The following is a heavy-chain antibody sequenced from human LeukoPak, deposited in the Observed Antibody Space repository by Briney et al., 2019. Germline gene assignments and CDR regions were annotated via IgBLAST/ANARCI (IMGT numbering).Heavy chain of an antibody. Sequence: GGSLRLSCAASGFTFSSYAMNWVRQAPGKGLEWVSSISSSSSYIYYADSVKGRFTISRDNAKNSLYLQMNSLRAEDTAVYYCARDLQAPGTGRAAFDYWGQGTLVTVSS. CDR2: ISSSSSYI. V-gene: IGHV3-21*01. CDR3: ARDLQAPGTGRAAFDY. J-gene: IGHJ4*02. CDR1: GFTFSSYA. D-gene: IGHD1-1*01.